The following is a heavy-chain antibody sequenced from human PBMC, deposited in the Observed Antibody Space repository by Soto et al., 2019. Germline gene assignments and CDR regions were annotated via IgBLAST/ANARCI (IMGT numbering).Heavy chain of an antibody. CDR2: IYYSGST. CDR1: GGSISSSSYY. V-gene: IGHV4-39*01. Sequence: PSETLSLTCTVSGGSISSSSYYWGWIRQPPGKGLEWIGSIYYSGSTYYNPSLKSRVTISVDTSKNQFSLKLSSVTAADTAVYYCARHGYYYGSGSYQYGMDVWGQGTAVTVSS. D-gene: IGHD3-10*01. J-gene: IGHJ6*02. CDR3: ARHGYYYGSGSYQYGMDV.